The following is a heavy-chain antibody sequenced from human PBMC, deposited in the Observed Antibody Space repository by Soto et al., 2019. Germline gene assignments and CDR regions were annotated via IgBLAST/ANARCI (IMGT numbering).Heavy chain of an antibody. CDR2: ISHEGSNK. CDR3: VRPHIESAWNDAFDI. Sequence: QVQLVESGGGVVQPGRSLRLSCAAFVFTFDDYSIHWVRQAPGKGLEWVALISHEGSNKYYADSVKGRFTISRDNVKNTLLLEVDTLRTEDTVVYYSVRPHIESAWNDAFDIWGRGTLLTVSS. V-gene: IGHV3-30-3*01. J-gene: IGHJ3*02. CDR1: VFTFDDYS. D-gene: IGHD1-1*01.